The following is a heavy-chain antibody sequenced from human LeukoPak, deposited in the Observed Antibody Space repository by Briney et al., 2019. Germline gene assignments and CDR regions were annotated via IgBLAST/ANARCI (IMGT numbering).Heavy chain of an antibody. CDR2: ISTSGSA. J-gene: IGHJ4*02. D-gene: IGHD4-17*01. CDR3: ARAVAYGDYRIDY. CDR1: GGSISSYY. Sequence: PSETLSLTCTVSGGSISSYYWSWIRQPAGKGLEWIGRISTSGSANYNPSLKSRVTMSVDTSKNQFPLKLSSVTAADTAVYYCARAVAYGDYRIDYWGQGTLVTVSS. V-gene: IGHV4-4*07.